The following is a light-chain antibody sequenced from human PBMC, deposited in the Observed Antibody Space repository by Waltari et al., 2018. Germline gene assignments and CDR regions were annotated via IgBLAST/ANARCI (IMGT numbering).Light chain of an antibody. CDR1: QSVSRA. V-gene: IGKV3-20*01. Sequence: EIVLTQSPGTASLSPGERVTLSCRASQSVSRALAWYQQKPGQAPRLLIYDASRRATGIPDRFSGSGSGTDFSLTISRLEPEDFAVYYCQKYESLPATFGQGTKVEIK. CDR3: QKYESLPAT. J-gene: IGKJ1*01. CDR2: DAS.